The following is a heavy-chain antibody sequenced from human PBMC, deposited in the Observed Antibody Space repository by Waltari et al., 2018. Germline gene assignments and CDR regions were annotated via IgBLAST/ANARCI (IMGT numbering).Heavy chain of an antibody. CDR1: GGSISSSSYY. J-gene: IGHJ3*02. CDR3: AGHPPYGSGSKGAFDI. Sequence: QLQLQESGPGLVKPSETLSLTCTVSGGSISSSSYYWGWIRQPPGKGLEGIGSIYYSGGTYYNPSLKSRVTISVDTSKNQFSLKLSSVTAADTAVYYCAGHPPYGSGSKGAFDIWGQGTMVTVSS. CDR2: IYYSGGT. V-gene: IGHV4-39*01. D-gene: IGHD3-10*01.